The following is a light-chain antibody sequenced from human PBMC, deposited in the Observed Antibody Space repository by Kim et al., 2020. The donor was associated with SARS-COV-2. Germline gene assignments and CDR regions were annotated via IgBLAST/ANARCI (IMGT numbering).Light chain of an antibody. CDR1: SSDVGGHNS. Sequence: GLSITISCSASSSDVGGHNSVSWYQQYPGKAPNSMIYDVTYRPSGVSTRFSGSKSGNTASLTISGLQAEDEADYYCSSFSSIRTVVFGGGTQLTVL. CDR2: DVT. V-gene: IGLV2-14*03. CDR3: SSFSSIRTVV. J-gene: IGLJ7*01.